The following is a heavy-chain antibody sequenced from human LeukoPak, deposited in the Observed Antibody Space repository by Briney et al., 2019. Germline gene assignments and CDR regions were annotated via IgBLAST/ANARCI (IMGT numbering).Heavy chain of an antibody. CDR2: LNSDGTTT. V-gene: IGHV3-74*01. J-gene: IGHJ4*02. CDR1: GFTLSNYW. Sequence: GGSLRLSCEASGFTLSNYWMHWVSQAPEKGLVWVSRLNSDGTTTTYADSVKGRFTISRDNAKNTLYLQMNSLRVEDTAVYFCTRGRYYLDSWGQGTLVTVSS. D-gene: IGHD3-16*02. CDR3: TRGRYYLDS.